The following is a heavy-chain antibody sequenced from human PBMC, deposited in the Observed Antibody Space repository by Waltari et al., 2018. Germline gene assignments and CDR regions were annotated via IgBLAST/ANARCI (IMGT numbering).Heavy chain of an antibody. J-gene: IGHJ4*02. CDR2: IKEDGSEK. D-gene: IGHD4-4*01. CDR3: ARDPHYSNFDY. CDR1: GFTFSTYW. Sequence: EVQLVESGGDLVQPGGSLRLSCAASGFTFSTYWMTWVRQAPGKGLEWLANIKEDGSEKNYVDSVKGLFTISRDNAKNSLYLQMNSLRAEDTAVYYCARDPHYSNFDYWGQGTLVTVSS. V-gene: IGHV3-7*01.